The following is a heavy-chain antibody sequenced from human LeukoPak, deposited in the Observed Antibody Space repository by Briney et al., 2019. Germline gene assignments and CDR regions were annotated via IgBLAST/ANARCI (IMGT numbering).Heavy chain of an antibody. CDR1: GYTFTSYD. V-gene: IGHV1-8*01. CDR3: ATGAQRGYSSTWPLLVDY. J-gene: IGHJ4*02. CDR2: MNPNSGNT. Sequence: ASVKVSCKASGYTFTSYDINWVRQATGQGLGWMGWMNPNSGNTGYAQKFQGRVTMTRNTSISTAYMELSSLRSEDTAVYYCATGAQRGYSSTWPLLVDYWGQGTLVTVSS. D-gene: IGHD6-13*01.